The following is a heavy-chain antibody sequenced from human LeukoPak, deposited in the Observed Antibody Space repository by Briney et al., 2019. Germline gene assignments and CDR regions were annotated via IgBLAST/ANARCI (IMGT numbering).Heavy chain of an antibody. CDR1: GYTFTNYG. Sequence: ASVKVSCKASGYTFTNYGVIWVRQAPGQGLEWMGWISAYNGNTNYAQTLQGRVTMTTDTSTTTAYMELRSLNSDHTAVYYCARWGRNFDDWFDPWGQGTLVTVSS. V-gene: IGHV1-18*01. J-gene: IGHJ5*02. CDR2: ISAYNGNT. D-gene: IGHD3-9*01. CDR3: ARWGRNFDDWFDP.